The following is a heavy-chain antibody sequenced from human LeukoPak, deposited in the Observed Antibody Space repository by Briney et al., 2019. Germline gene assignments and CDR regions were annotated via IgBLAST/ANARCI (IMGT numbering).Heavy chain of an antibody. D-gene: IGHD4-17*01. Sequence: PSETLSLTCIVSGDSITSYYWTWIRQPPGKGLEWIGFVSYSGNTNYNPSLKSRVTISLDTSRNQFSLKLSSVTAADTAVYYCARLSTVTTSFDYWGQGTLVTVSS. V-gene: IGHV4-59*12. CDR3: ARLSTVTTSFDY. CDR2: VSYSGNT. CDR1: GDSITSYY. J-gene: IGHJ4*02.